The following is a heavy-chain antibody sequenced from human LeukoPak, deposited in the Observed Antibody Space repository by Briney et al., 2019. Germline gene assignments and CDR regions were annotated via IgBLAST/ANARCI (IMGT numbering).Heavy chain of an antibody. CDR2: INPSGGST. CDR1: GYTFTRYY. J-gene: IGHJ4*02. CDR3: ARVIAVAALDY. Sequence: ASVKVSCKASGYTFTRYYMHWVRQAPGQGLEWMGIINPSGGSTSYAQKFQGRVTMTRDTSTSTVYMELSSLRPEDTAVYYCARVIAVAALDYWGQGTLVTVSS. D-gene: IGHD6-19*01. V-gene: IGHV1-46*01.